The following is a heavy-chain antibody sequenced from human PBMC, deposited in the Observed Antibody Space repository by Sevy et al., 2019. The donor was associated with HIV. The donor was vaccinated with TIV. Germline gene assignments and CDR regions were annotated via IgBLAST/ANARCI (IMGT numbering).Heavy chain of an antibody. D-gene: IGHD1-26*01. CDR1: GFTFSKYC. V-gene: IGHV3-7*01. J-gene: IGHJ4*02. CDR2: IKQDAGQN. CDR3: ARDDGKYYFHY. Sequence: GGSLRLSCAASGFTFSKYCMGWVRQAPGKGLEWVANIKQDAGQNYYADSVKGRFTMSRDNAKNSLYLQMNSLRAEDTAEYIGARDDGKYYFHYWGQGTLVTVSS.